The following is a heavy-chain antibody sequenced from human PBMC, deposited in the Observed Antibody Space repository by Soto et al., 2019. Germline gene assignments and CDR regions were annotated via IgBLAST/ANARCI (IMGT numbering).Heavy chain of an antibody. CDR2: IYYSGST. CDR3: ASSGYCTNGVCSTLFDP. V-gene: IGHV4-30-4*01. CDR1: GGSISSGDYY. D-gene: IGHD2-8*01. J-gene: IGHJ5*02. Sequence: SETLSLTCTVSGGSISSGDYYWSWIRQPPGKGLEWIGYIYYSGSTYYNPSLKSRVTISVDTSKNQFSLKLNSVTAADTAVYYCASSGYCTNGVCSTLFDPWGQGTLVTVSS.